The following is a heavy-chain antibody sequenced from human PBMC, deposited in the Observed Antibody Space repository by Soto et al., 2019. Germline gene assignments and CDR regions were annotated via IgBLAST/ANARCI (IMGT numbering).Heavy chain of an antibody. CDR1: GFTFSSYG. V-gene: IGHV3-30*18. CDR3: AKGRRGIFRGAPSYAIDV. D-gene: IGHD3-3*02. Sequence: PGGSLRLSCAASGFTFSSYGMHWVRQAPGKGLEWVAVISYDGSNKYYADSVKGRFTISRDNSKNTLYLQMNSLRAEDTAVYYCAKGRRGIFRGAPSYAIDVWGQGT. J-gene: IGHJ6*02. CDR2: ISYDGSNK.